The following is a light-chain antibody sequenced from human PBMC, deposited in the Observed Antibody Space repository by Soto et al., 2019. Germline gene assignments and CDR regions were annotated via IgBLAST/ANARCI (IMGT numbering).Light chain of an antibody. CDR1: SSDVGSFNR. CDR3: SPFTSSDTYV. V-gene: IGLV2-18*02. J-gene: IGLJ1*01. CDR2: DVN. Sequence: QSALTQPPSVSGSPGQSVAISCTGTSSDVGSFNRVSWYQQSPGTAPKLMIYDVNNRPSGVPDRFSGSKSGNAASLTISGLQAEDESDYYCSPFTSSDTYVFGTGTKVTVL.